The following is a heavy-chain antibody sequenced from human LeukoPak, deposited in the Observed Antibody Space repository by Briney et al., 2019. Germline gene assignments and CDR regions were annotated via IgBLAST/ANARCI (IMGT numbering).Heavy chain of an antibody. CDR1: GYTFTSYD. J-gene: IGHJ4*02. D-gene: IGHD7-27*01. V-gene: IGHV1-8*01. Sequence: ASVKVSCKASGYTFTSYDINWVRQATGQGLEWMGWMNPNSGNTGYAQKFQGRVTMTRNTSISTAYMELSSLRSEDTAVYYCARVQTGDEELDYWGQGTLVTVSS. CDR2: MNPNSGNT. CDR3: ARVQTGDEELDY.